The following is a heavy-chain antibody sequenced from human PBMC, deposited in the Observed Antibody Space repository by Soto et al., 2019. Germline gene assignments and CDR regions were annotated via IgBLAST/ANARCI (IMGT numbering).Heavy chain of an antibody. CDR2: IYYSGSP. CDR1: GGSISSYY. Sequence: SETLSLTCTVSGGSISSYYWSWIRQPPGKGLEWIGYIYYSGSPNYSPSLESRVTISEDTSKNQFSLKLSSVTAADTAIYYCVGGRDDYNGWYFDLWGRGTLVTVSS. V-gene: IGHV4-59*01. D-gene: IGHD4-4*01. J-gene: IGHJ2*01. CDR3: VGGRDDYNGWYFDL.